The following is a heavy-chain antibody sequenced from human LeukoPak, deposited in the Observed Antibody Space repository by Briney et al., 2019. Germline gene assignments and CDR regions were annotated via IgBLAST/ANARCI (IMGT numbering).Heavy chain of an antibody. CDR2: IYPGDSDT. CDR3: ARSPLGSGWSEDWLNWFDP. V-gene: IGHV5-51*01. J-gene: IGHJ5*02. CDR1: GYSFTSHW. Sequence: GESLKISCKGSGYSFTSHWIGWVRQMPGKGLEWMGIIYPGDSDTRYSPSFQGQVTISADKSISTAYLQWSSLKASDTAMYYCARSPLGSGWSEDWLNWFDPWGQGTLVTVSS. D-gene: IGHD6-19*01.